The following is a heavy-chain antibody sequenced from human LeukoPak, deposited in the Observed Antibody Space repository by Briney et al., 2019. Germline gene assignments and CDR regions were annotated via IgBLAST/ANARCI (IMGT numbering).Heavy chain of an antibody. V-gene: IGHV3-74*01. CDR1: GFTFSSYG. J-gene: IGHJ4*02. CDR3: AKDPAWAVAGTDY. D-gene: IGHD6-19*01. CDR2: INTDGSTT. Sequence: GGSLRLSCAASGFTFSSYGMHWVRQPPGKGLVWVSRINTDGSTTNYADSVKGRFTISRDNSKNTLYLQMNSLRAEDTAVYYCAKDPAWAVAGTDYWGQGTLVTVSS.